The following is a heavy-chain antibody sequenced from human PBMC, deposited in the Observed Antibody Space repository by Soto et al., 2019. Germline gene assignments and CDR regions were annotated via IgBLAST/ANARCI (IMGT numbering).Heavy chain of an antibody. CDR2: ISAYNGNT. V-gene: IGHV1-18*01. CDR3: ARVVPTYYYDSSGYYNWYFDL. J-gene: IGHJ2*01. D-gene: IGHD3-22*01. CDR1: GYTFTSYG. Sequence: QVQLVQSGAEVKKPGASVKVSCKASGYTFTSYGISWVRQAPGQGLEWMGWISAYNGNTNYAQKLQGRVTMTTDTSTRTAYMELRSLRSDDTAVYYCARVVPTYYYDSSGYYNWYFDLWGRGTLVTVSS.